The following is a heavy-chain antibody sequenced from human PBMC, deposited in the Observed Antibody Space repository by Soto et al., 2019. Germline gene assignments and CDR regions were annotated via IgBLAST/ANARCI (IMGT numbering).Heavy chain of an antibody. CDR2: ISAYTGNT. CDR1: GYTFTSYG. V-gene: IGHV1-18*01. D-gene: IGHD1-26*01. CDR3: ARDRGSYALDY. J-gene: IGHJ4*02. Sequence: QVQLVQSGAEVKKPGASVKVSCKASGYTFTSYGISWVRQAPGQGLEWMGWISAYTGNTNYAQKLKGRVTMTTHTSTSTAYMELRSLRPDDTAVYYCARDRGSYALDYWVQGTLVTVSS.